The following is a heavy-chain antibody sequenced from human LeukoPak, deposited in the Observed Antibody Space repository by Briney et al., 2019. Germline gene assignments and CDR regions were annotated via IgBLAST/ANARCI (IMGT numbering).Heavy chain of an antibody. D-gene: IGHD3-3*01. J-gene: IGHJ4*02. CDR1: GYTFTGYY. Sequence: GPSVKVSCKASGYTFTGYYMHWVRQAPGQGLEWMGRINPNSGGTNYAQKFQGRVTMTRDTSISTAYMELSRLRSDDTAVYYCARSPLITIFGVVKDLDYWGQGTLVTVSS. V-gene: IGHV1-2*06. CDR2: INPNSGGT. CDR3: ARSPLITIFGVVKDLDY.